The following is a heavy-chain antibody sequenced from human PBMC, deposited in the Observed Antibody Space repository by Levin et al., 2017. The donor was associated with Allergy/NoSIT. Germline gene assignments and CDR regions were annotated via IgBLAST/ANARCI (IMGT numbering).Heavy chain of an antibody. Sequence: VASVKVSCKASGGTFSSYAISWVRQAPGQGLEWMGGIIPIFGTANYAQKFQGRVTITADKSTSTAYMELSSLRSEDTAVYYCAREGVLAAAGTTYYYYGMDVWGQGTTVTVSS. D-gene: IGHD6-13*01. CDR1: GGTFSSYA. J-gene: IGHJ6*02. V-gene: IGHV1-69*06. CDR3: AREGVLAAAGTTYYYYGMDV. CDR2: IIPIFGTA.